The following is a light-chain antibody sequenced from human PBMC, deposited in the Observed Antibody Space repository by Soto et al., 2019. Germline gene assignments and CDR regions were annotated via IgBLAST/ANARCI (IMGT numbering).Light chain of an antibody. CDR1: QSVSSN. J-gene: IGKJ4*01. CDR2: VAS. Sequence: EIVMTQSPATLSVSPGERATLSCRASQSVSSNLAWDQQKPGQTPKLLIYVASTRATGIPARFSGSGSGTEFTLNISSLQSEDFAVYYCQQYNVWPLTFGGGTKVEFK. V-gene: IGKV3-15*01. CDR3: QQYNVWPLT.